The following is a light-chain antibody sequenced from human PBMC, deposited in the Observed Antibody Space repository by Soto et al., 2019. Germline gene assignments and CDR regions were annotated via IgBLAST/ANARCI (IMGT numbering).Light chain of an antibody. J-gene: IGKJ4*01. V-gene: IGKV3-15*01. CDR1: LSVSSN. Sequence: EMVMTQSPATLSVSPGERATLSCRASLSVSSNLAWYQQKPGQAPRLLIYAASTRATGIPARFSGSGSGTEFTLTISSLEPEDFAVYYCQQHSNWPLTFGRGTKVDI. CDR3: QQHSNWPLT. CDR2: AAS.